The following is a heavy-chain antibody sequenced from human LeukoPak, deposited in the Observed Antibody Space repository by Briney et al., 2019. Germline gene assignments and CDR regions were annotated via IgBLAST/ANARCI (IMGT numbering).Heavy chain of an antibody. CDR3: AKILRYFDWPDAFDI. J-gene: IGHJ3*02. CDR2: ISGSGDTT. Sequence: GGSLRLSCAASGFTFSSFAMNWVRQAPGKGLEWVSIISGSGDTTHYTDSVKGRFTVSRDNSKNTLYLQMNSLRAEDTAVYYCAKILRYFDWPDAFDIWGQGTMVTVSS. V-gene: IGHV3-23*01. CDR1: GFTFSSFA. D-gene: IGHD3-9*01.